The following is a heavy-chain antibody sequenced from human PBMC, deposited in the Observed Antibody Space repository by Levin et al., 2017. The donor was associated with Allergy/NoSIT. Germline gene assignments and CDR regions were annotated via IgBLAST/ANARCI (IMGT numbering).Heavy chain of an antibody. CDR2: TYYRSKWNN. J-gene: IGHJ4*02. Sequence: SQTLSLTCAISGDSVSSKSAAWNWIRQSPSRGLEWLGRTYYRSKWNNDYAVSVKSRIVINPDTSKNQFSLQLKSVTPEDTAVYYCARLAAGRGDFDCWGQGTQVTVSS. CDR3: ARLAAGRGDFDC. V-gene: IGHV6-1*01. CDR1: GDSVSSKSAA. D-gene: IGHD6-13*01.